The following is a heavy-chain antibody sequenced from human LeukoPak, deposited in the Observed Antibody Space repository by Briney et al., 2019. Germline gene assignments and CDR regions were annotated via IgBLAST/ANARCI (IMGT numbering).Heavy chain of an antibody. CDR3: ARGHYGLDV. Sequence: GGSLRLSCVASGFTFSDWYISWIRQAPGKGLEWIFYINPGGSFIYYADSVKGRFALSRDNAKNSVYLQLSSLRAEDTAVYYCARGHYGLDVWGQGTTVTVSS. CDR2: INPGGSFI. CDR1: GFTFSDWY. V-gene: IGHV3-11*01. J-gene: IGHJ6*02.